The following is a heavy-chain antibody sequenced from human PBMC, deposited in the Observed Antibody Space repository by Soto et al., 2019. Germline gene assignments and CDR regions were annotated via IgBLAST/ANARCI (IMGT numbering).Heavy chain of an antibody. V-gene: IGHV1-3*01. Sequence: ASVKVSCKTSGYTFTNYAIHWVRQAPGQRLEWMGWINAGNGNIKYSQNFQGRVTITSDTSANTAYMELSSVTFEDTAVYYCVRDGLGGNSERYFNPWGQGTLVTSPQ. CDR1: GYTFTNYA. J-gene: IGHJ5*02. CDR2: INAGNGNI. D-gene: IGHD2-21*01. CDR3: VRDGLGGNSERYFNP.